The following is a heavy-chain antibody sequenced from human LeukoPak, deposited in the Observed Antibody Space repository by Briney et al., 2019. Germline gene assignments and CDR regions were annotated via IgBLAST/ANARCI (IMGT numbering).Heavy chain of an antibody. CDR3: ATQSSPDFFYYTDV. CDR1: GGSFTGYF. CDR2: INQSGFT. V-gene: IGHV4-34*01. J-gene: IGHJ6*03. Sequence: PSETLSLTYAVSGGSFTGYFWNWIRQPPGKGLEWLGEINQSGFTTYNPSLMSRITMSIDTSKNQFSLKLDSVTAADTAVYYCATQSSPDFFYYTDVWGEGTTVTVSS. D-gene: IGHD3-16*02.